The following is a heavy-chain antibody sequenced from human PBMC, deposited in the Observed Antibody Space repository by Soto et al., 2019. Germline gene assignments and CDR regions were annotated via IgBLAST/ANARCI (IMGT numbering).Heavy chain of an antibody. CDR1: GGSISSGGYS. V-gene: IGHV4-30-2*01. D-gene: IGHD2-2*01. J-gene: IGHJ4*02. CDR2: IYHSGST. CDR3: TRSSSTVTTLDY. Sequence: QLQLQESGSGLVKPSQTLSLTCAVSGGSISSGGYSWSWIRQPPGKGLEWVGYIYHSGSTYYNPSLKSRVTISIDRSRNQFSLKRSSVTAADAAVYYGTRSSSTVTTLDYWGQGTLVTVSS.